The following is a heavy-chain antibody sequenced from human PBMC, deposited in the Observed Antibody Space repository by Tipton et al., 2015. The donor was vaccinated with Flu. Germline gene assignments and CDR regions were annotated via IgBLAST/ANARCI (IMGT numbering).Heavy chain of an antibody. J-gene: IGHJ4*02. Sequence: GSLRLSCAASGFTVSSNYMSWVRQAPGKGLEWVSVIYSSGSTYYADSVKGRFTISRDNPKNTLYLQMNSLRAEDTAVYYCARGFPYGGNFRGWGQGTLVTVSS. CDR1: GFTVSSNY. CDR2: IYSSGST. V-gene: IGHV3-53*01. D-gene: IGHD4/OR15-4a*01. CDR3: ARGFPYGGNFRG.